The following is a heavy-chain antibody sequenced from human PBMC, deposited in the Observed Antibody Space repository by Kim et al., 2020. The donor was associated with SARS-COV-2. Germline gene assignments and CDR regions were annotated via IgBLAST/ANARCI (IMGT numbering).Heavy chain of an antibody. V-gene: IGHV3-74*01. J-gene: IGHJ6*02. CDR2: INSDGSST. D-gene: IGHD6-19*01. CDR1: GFTFSSYG. CDR3: ERVAQWLLPYYCYYVMDG. Sequence: GGSLRLSCAASGFTFSSYGGDCVRGAPGKGLVWVSRINSDGSSTSYADSVKGRFTISRDNAKNTLYLQMYSLRAEDTAVYYCERVAQWLLPYYCYYVMDGWGQGTTVTVSS.